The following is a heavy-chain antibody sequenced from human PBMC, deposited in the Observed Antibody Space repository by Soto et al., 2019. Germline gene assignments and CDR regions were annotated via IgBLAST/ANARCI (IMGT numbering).Heavy chain of an antibody. CDR1: GFSLSTSGMC. D-gene: IGHD4-17*01. CDR2: IDWDDDK. J-gene: IGHJ6*02. V-gene: IGHV2-70*01. CDR3: ARNNGGYYYYYGMDV. Sequence: SGPTLVNPTQTLTLTCTFSGFSLSTSGMCVSWIRQPPGKALEWLALIDWDDDKYYSTSLKTRLTISKDTSKNQVVLTMTNMDPVDTATYYCARNNGGYYYYYGMDVWGQGTTVTVSS.